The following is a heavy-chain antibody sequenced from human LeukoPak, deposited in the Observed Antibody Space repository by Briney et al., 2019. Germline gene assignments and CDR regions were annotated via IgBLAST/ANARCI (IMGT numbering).Heavy chain of an antibody. CDR3: AKFSQRSGPRAFDL. J-gene: IGHJ3*01. D-gene: IGHD3-3*01. Sequence: GGSLRLSCSASGFTLSSYGMHWVRQAPGKGLEWVAFIRYDGSNKYYADSVKGRFTISRDNSKNTLYLQMNSLRAEDTDVYYCAKFSQRSGPRAFDLWGQGTMVPVSS. V-gene: IGHV3-30*02. CDR1: GFTLSSYG. CDR2: IRYDGSNK.